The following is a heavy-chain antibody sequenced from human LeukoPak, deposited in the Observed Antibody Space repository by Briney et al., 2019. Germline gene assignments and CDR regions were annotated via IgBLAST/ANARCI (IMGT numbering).Heavy chain of an antibody. Sequence: PSATLSLPCTVSGGSISSYYWSWTRQPAGKGLEWIGRIYTSGSTNYNPSLKSRVTISVDKSKNQFSLKLSSVTAADTAVYYCARSYSSGWYYFDYWGQGTLVTVSS. CDR1: GGSISSYY. D-gene: IGHD6-19*01. J-gene: IGHJ4*02. V-gene: IGHV4-4*07. CDR3: ARSYSSGWYYFDY. CDR2: IYTSGST.